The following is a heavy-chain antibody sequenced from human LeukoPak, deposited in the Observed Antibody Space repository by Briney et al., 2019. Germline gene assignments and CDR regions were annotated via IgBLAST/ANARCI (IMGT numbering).Heavy chain of an antibody. J-gene: IGHJ5*02. CDR3: ARGAYCSGGSCYSGFDP. V-gene: IGHV4-31*03. CDR1: GGSISSGGYY. CDR2: IYYSGST. Sequence: PSETLSLTCTVSGGSISSGGYYWRWIRQHPGKGLEWIGYIYYSGSTYYNPSLKSRVTISVDTSKNQFSLKLSSVTAADTAVYYCARGAYCSGGSCYSGFDPWGQGTLVTVSS. D-gene: IGHD2-15*01.